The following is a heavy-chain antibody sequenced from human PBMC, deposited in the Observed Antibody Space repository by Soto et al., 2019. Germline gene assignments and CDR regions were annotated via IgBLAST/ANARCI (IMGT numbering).Heavy chain of an antibody. D-gene: IGHD3-9*01. Sequence: GGSLRLSCAASGFTFSSYGMHWVRQAPGKGLEWVAVIWYDGSNKYYADSVKGRFTISRDNSKNTLYLQMNSLRAEDTAVYYCARDLSPSHYDILTGYYIYYYGMDVWGQGTTVTVSS. J-gene: IGHJ6*02. V-gene: IGHV3-33*01. CDR3: ARDLSPSHYDILTGYYIYYYGMDV. CDR1: GFTFSSYG. CDR2: IWYDGSNK.